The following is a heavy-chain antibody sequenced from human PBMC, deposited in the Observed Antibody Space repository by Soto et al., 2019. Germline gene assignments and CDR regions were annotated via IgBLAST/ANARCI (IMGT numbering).Heavy chain of an antibody. V-gene: IGHV3-23*01. D-gene: IGHD3-10*01. CDR3: AKGVAWFGEFDY. Sequence: EVQLLESGGGLVQPGGSLRLSCAASGFTFSSYSMSWVRQAPGKGLEWVSAISGSGGSTYYADSVKGRFTISRYNSKNTLHLQMHSLGAEDTAVYYCAKGVAWFGEFDYWGQGTLVTVSS. J-gene: IGHJ4*02. CDR1: GFTFSSYS. CDR2: ISGSGGST.